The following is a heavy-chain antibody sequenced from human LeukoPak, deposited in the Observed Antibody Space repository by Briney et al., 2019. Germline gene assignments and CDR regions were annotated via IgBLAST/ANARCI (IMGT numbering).Heavy chain of an antibody. Sequence: ASVKVSCKASGYIFNNSDINWVRQATGQGLEWMGWMNANSGNTGYAQKFQGRVTITRNTSISTAYMELSSLTSEDTAVYYCARGRYSGSRYSFDYWGQGTLVTISS. CDR2: MNANSGNT. V-gene: IGHV1-8*03. J-gene: IGHJ4*02. CDR3: ARGRYSGSRYSFDY. D-gene: IGHD1-26*01. CDR1: GYIFNNSD.